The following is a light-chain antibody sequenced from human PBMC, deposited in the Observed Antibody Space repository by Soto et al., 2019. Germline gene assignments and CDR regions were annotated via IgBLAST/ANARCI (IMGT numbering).Light chain of an antibody. CDR1: SSDVGGYNY. J-gene: IGLJ2*01. V-gene: IGLV2-8*01. CDR2: EVN. CDR3: ISFAGTNTPQ. Sequence: QSALTQPPYASGAPGQSVTISCTGTSSDVGGYNYVSWYQQHTGKAPKVMIYEVNKRPSGVPDRFSGSKSGNVASLTVSGLQIEDEADYYCISFAGTNTPQFGGGTKLTVL.